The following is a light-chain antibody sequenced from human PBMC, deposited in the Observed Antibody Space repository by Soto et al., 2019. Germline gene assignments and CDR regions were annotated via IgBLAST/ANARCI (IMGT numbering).Light chain of an antibody. Sequence: DIQMTQSPSSLSASVGDRVTITCRASQGVNNYLAWFLQKPGKAPKSLIYAASSLQGGVPSKFSGSGSGTDFTLTISSLQPEDAAIYYCQQYKSFPWTFGQGTKVEIK. CDR3: QQYKSFPWT. J-gene: IGKJ1*01. CDR1: QGVNNY. CDR2: AAS. V-gene: IGKV1-16*02.